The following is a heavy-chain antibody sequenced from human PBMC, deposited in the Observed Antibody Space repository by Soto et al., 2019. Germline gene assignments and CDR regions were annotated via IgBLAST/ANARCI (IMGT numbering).Heavy chain of an antibody. D-gene: IGHD6-19*01. CDR3: ARAPQKVAGRYSQH. CDR2: INHSGST. Sequence: PSETLSLTCAVYGGSFSGYYWSWIRQPPGKGLEWIGEINHSGSTNYNPSLKSRVTISVDTSKNQFSLKLSSVTAADTAVYYCARAPQKVAGRYSQHWGQGTLVTVSS. CDR1: GGSFSGYY. V-gene: IGHV4-34*01. J-gene: IGHJ1*01.